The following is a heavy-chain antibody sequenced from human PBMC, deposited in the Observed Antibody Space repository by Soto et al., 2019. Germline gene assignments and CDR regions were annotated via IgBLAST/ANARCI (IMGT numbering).Heavy chain of an antibody. J-gene: IGHJ4*02. V-gene: IGHV3-21*01. Sequence: GGSLRLSCAASGFTFSSYSMNWVRQAPGKGLEWVSFIGSSSTFIYYADSVRGRFTISRDDAKNTLYLQMNSLRAEDTAVYYCARDRGADYYFDSWGQGTLVTVSS. CDR1: GFTFSSYS. CDR3: ARDRGADYYFDS. D-gene: IGHD3-10*01. CDR2: IGSSSTFI.